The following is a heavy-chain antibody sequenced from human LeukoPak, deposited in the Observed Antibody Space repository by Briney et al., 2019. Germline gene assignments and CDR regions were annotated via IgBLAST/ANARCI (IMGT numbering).Heavy chain of an antibody. V-gene: IGHV1-2*02. D-gene: IGHD1-26*01. Sequence: ASVTVSCTASAYTLTDYYMHWVRQAPGQGLEWMGWINPNSGDTNYAQNFQGRVTMTRDTSISTAYMELSRLTSDDTAIYYCARDWRGSYFPDFWGQGTLVTVSS. CDR2: INPNSGDT. J-gene: IGHJ4*02. CDR1: AYTLTDYY. CDR3: ARDWRGSYFPDF.